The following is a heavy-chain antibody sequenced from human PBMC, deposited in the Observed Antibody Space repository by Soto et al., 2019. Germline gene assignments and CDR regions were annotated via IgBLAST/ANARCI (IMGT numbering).Heavy chain of an antibody. Sequence: EVQLVESGGGLVQPGGSLRLSCAASGFTFSSYWMHWVRQAPGKGLVWVSRINSDGRSTSYADSVKGRFTISRDNAKNTLYLQMNSLRAEDTAVYYCASYYGSWIYHPKYWGQGTLVTVAS. D-gene: IGHD3-10*01. J-gene: IGHJ4*02. V-gene: IGHV3-74*01. CDR1: GFTFSSYW. CDR2: INSDGRST. CDR3: ASYYGSWIYHPKY.